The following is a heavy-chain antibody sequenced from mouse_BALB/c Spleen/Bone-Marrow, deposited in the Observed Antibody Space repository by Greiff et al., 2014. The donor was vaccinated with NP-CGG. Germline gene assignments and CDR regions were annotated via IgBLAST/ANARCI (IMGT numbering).Heavy chain of an antibody. CDR3: TRRAAYYFDY. CDR2: INPSSGYT. Sequence: VQLQQSGAELARPGASVWMSCKASGYTFTSYSMNWVKQRPGQGLEWIGYINPSSGYTKYNQKFKDKATLTADKSSSTAYMQLSSLTSEDSAVYYCTRRAAYYFDYWGQGTTLTVSS. V-gene: IGHV1-4*01. J-gene: IGHJ2*01. CDR1: GYTFTSYS. D-gene: IGHD3-3*01.